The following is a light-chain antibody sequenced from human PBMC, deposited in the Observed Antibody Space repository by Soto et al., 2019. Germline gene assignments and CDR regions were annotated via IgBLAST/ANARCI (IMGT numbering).Light chain of an antibody. J-gene: IGKJ2*01. CDR2: AAS. CDR1: QGISND. V-gene: IGKV1-17*01. CDR3: LQHNSYPPYT. Sequence: DIQMTQSPSSLSASVGDRVTITCRASQGISNDLGWYQQKPGKAPKRLIYAASSLQSGVPSRFSGSGSGTEFTLTISSLQPGDFATYYCLQHNSYPPYTFGQGTKLEIK.